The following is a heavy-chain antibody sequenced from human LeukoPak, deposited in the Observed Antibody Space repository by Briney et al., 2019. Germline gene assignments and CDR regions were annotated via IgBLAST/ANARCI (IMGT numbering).Heavy chain of an antibody. V-gene: IGHV4-4*07. CDR2: IYTSGST. CDR3: ARDPLESSGYNDAFDI. Sequence: SETLSLTCTVSGGSISSYYWSWIRQPAGKGLEWIGRIYTSGSTNYNPSLKSRVTMSVDTSKNHFSLKLSSVTAADTAVYYCARDPLESSGYNDAFDIWGQGTMVTVSS. D-gene: IGHD3-22*01. J-gene: IGHJ3*02. CDR1: GGSISSYY.